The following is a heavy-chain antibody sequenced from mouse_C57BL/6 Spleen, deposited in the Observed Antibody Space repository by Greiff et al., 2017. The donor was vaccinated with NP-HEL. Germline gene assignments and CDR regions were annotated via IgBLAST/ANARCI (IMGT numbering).Heavy chain of an antibody. V-gene: IGHV5-6*01. CDR1: GFTFSSYG. CDR2: ISSGGSYT. J-gene: IGHJ1*03. CDR3: ARSGNYYFDV. D-gene: IGHD2-1*01. Sequence: EVMLVESGGDLVKPGGSLKLSCAASGFTFSSYGMSWVRQTPDQRLEWVATISSGGSYTYYPDSVKGRFTISRDNAKNTLYLQMSSLKSEDTAMYYCARSGNYYFDVWGTGTTVTVSS.